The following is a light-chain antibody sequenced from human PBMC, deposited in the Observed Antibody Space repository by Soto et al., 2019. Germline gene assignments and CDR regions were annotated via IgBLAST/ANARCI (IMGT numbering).Light chain of an antibody. Sequence: QSVLTQPPSVSAAPGQTVTISCSGSSSNIGNRYVSWYQQVTGTAPKLLIYDNNQRPSGIPDRFSGSKSGTSATLDISGLQTGDEADYYCGTWDTSLGAVVFGGGTKSPS. CDR2: DNN. V-gene: IGLV1-51*01. J-gene: IGLJ2*01. CDR3: GTWDTSLGAVV. CDR1: SSNIGNRY.